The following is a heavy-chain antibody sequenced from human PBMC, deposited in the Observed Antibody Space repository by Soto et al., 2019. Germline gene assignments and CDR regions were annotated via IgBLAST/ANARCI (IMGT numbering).Heavy chain of an antibody. D-gene: IGHD5-18*01. Sequence: PSETLSLTCTASGVSVSTGGYFWTWIRQHPGKGLEWIGNIYYSGMTYYNPSLRGRVSISLDPSESQFSLKLNSVTAADTAVYYCARDSSGPGYSYGKFDYWGQGALLTVSS. CDR2: IYYSGMT. CDR1: GVSVSTGGYF. CDR3: ARDSSGPGYSYGKFDY. J-gene: IGHJ4*02. V-gene: IGHV4-31*03.